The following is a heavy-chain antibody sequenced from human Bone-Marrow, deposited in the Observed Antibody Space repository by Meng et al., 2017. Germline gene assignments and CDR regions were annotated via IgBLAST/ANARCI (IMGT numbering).Heavy chain of an antibody. CDR1: GFTFSNAW. V-gene: IGHV3-21*01. CDR3: ARGYYGSGSPPYYFDY. CDR2: ISSSSSYI. Sequence: GESLKISCAASGFTFSNAWMTWVRQAPGKGLEWVSSISSSSSYIYYADSVKGRFTISRDNAKNSLYLQMNSLRAEDTAVYYCARGYYGSGSPPYYFDYWGQGTLVTVSS. J-gene: IGHJ4*02. D-gene: IGHD3-10*01.